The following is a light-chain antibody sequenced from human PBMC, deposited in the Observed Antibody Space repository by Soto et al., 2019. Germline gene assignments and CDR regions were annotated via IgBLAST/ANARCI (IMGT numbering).Light chain of an antibody. CDR1: SNDVGVYNY. CDR3: SSYTIINTWV. Sequence: QSALTQPASVSGSPGQSITISCTGTSNDVGVYNYVSWYQQHPGKAPKLMIYEVTNRPSGVSNRFSGSKSGNTASLTISVLQPEDEADYYCSSYTIINTWVFGGGTKLTVL. CDR2: EVT. V-gene: IGLV2-14*01. J-gene: IGLJ3*02.